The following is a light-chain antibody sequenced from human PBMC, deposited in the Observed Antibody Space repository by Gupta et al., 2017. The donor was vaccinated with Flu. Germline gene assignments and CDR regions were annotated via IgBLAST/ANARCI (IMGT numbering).Light chain of an antibody. CDR2: DAS. CDR3: QQYGNLPSS. CDR1: QDIRNY. Sequence: DIKMSQSPSHPSAPVGDRVTIPCQANQDIRNYLNWYQQKPGKAPNLLIYDASSLERGVSSRFSGSGSGTDFTFTISRLQPEDVATYYCQQYGNLPSSFGQGTKLEIK. V-gene: IGKV1-33*01. J-gene: IGKJ2*03.